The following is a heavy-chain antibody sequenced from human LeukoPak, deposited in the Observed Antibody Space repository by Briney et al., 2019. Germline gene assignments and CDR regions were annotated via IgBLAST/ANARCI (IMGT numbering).Heavy chain of an antibody. J-gene: IGHJ4*02. V-gene: IGHV3-9*01. D-gene: IGHD3-10*01. CDR3: AKSGSTNPYYYGSGTDPPDY. CDR2: ISWNSGSI. CDR1: GFTFDDYA. Sequence: GRSLRLSCAASGFTFDDYAMHWVRQAPGKGLEWVSGISWNSGSIGYADSVKGRFTISRDNAENSLYLQMNSLRAEDTALYYCAKSGSTNPYYYGSGTDPPDYWGQGTLVTVSS.